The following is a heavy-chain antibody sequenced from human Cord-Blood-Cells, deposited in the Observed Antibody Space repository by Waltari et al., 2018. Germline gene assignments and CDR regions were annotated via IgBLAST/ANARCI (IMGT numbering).Heavy chain of an antibody. J-gene: IGHJ4*02. CDR2: FDPEDSET. CDR1: GYTLTELS. D-gene: IGHD5-18*01. CDR3: ATGGIHLWFFDY. V-gene: IGHV1-24*01. Sequence: QVQLVQSGAEVKKPGASVKVSCKVSGYTLTELSMHWVRQAPGKGLEWMGGFDPEDSETIYAQKFQGRVTITQETSTATAYMELISLRSEDTAVYYCATGGIHLWFFDYWGQGTLVTVSS.